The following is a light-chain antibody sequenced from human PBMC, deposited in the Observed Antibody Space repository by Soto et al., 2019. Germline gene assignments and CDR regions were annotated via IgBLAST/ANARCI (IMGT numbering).Light chain of an antibody. CDR2: EVS. CDR1: SSDVGGSNF. CDR3: SSYASSSTLVV. J-gene: IGLJ2*01. Sequence: HSALTQPASVSGSPGQSITISCTGTSSDVGGSNFVSWYQQHPGKAPKLMIYEVSNRPSGVSNRFSGSKSGNTASLSISGLQAEDEADYYCSSYASSSTLVVFGGGTKLTVL. V-gene: IGLV2-14*01.